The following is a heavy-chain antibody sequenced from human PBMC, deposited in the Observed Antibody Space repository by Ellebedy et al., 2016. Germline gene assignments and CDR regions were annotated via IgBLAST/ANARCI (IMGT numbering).Heavy chain of an antibody. Sequence: SETLSLTCVVYGGSFSGYYWSWFRQSPGEGLEWIGENTHSGRTSYNPSLKSRVTISVDTSKNQFSLKLISVTAADTAVYYCARGLGEGFPDYWGQGTLVTVSS. CDR1: GGSFSGYY. J-gene: IGHJ4*02. V-gene: IGHV4-34*01. D-gene: IGHD3-10*01. CDR2: NTHSGRT. CDR3: ARGLGEGFPDY.